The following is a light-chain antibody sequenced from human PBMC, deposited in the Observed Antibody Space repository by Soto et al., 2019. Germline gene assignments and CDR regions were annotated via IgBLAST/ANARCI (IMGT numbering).Light chain of an antibody. CDR1: QGISSY. CDR3: QQLNTYPFT. J-gene: IGKJ4*01. Sequence: DIQLTQSPSFLSASVGDRVTITCRASQGISSYLAWYQQKPGKAPKLLIYAASTLQSGVPSRFSGSEYGTEFTLTISSLQPEDFATYYCQQLNTYPFTCGGGTKGEIK. V-gene: IGKV1-9*01. CDR2: AAS.